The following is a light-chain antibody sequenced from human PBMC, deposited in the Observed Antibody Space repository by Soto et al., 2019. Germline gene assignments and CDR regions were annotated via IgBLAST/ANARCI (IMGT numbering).Light chain of an antibody. V-gene: IGKV3-15*01. J-gene: IGKJ2*01. CDR1: QSVTGA. Sequence: EILMTQSPATLSVSPGERATLSYRASQSVTGALAWYQQKPGQPPRLLIYATSTRATGIPDRFSGSGSGTEFTLTISSLQSEDFAVYYCQQYNDWPPYTFGQGTNVEIK. CDR3: QQYNDWPPYT. CDR2: ATS.